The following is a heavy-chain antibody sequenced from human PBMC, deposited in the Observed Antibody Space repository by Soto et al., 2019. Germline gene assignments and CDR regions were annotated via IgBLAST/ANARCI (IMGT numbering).Heavy chain of an antibody. CDR1: GYTFTSYG. V-gene: IGHV1-18*01. D-gene: IGHD3-9*01. J-gene: IGHJ6*02. CDR3: ARVADPLRYFGGWYYYYGMDV. CDR2: ISAYNGNT. Sequence: GASVKVSCKASGYTFTSYGISWVRQAPGQGHEWMGWISAYNGNTNYAQKLQGRVTMTTDTSTSTAYMELRSLRSDDTAVYYCARVADPLRYFGGWYYYYGMDVWGQGTTVTVSS.